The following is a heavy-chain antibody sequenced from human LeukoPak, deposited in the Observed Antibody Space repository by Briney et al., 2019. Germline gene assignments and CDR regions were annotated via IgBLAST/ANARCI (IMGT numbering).Heavy chain of an antibody. V-gene: IGHV3-33*06. CDR3: ANTLLRYYYGMDV. CDR2: IWYDGSNK. Sequence: PGGSLRLSCAASGFTFSSYGMHWVRQAPGKGLEWVAVIWYDGSNKYYADSVKGRFTISRDNSKNTLYLQMNSLRAEDTAVYYCANTLLRYYYGMDVWGQGTTVTVSS. J-gene: IGHJ6*02. D-gene: IGHD2-15*01. CDR1: GFTFSSYG.